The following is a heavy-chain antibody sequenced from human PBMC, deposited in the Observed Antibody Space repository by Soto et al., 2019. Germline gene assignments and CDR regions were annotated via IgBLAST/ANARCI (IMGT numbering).Heavy chain of an antibody. D-gene: IGHD5-12*01. CDR1: GGSISSYY. CDR3: ARAGGYEVQGSNWFGP. CDR2: IYASGST. V-gene: IGHV4-4*07. Sequence: QVQLQASGPGLVKPSETLSLPCTVSGGSISSYYWSWIRQPAGKGLEWIGRIYASGSTNYHPSLKSRVTMSLDTSRNQFSLKLTAVTAADTAMYYCARAGGYEVQGSNWFGPWGQGTLVTVSS. J-gene: IGHJ5*02.